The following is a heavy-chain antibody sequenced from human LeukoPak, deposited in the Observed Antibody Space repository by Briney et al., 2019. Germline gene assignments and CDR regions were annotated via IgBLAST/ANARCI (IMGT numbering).Heavy chain of an antibody. J-gene: IGHJ4*02. V-gene: IGHV3-23*01. Sequence: GGSLRLSCAASGFTFSSYAMSWVRQAPGKGLEWVSAISGSGGRTYYADSVKGRFTISRDNSKTTLYLQMNSLRAEDTAVYYCAKVGIVGATKDYWGQGTLVTVSS. CDR3: AKVGIVGATKDY. CDR2: ISGSGGRT. D-gene: IGHD1-26*01. CDR1: GFTFSSYA.